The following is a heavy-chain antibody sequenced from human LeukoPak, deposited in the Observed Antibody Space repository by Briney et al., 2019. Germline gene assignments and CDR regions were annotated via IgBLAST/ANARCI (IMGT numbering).Heavy chain of an antibody. Sequence: QTGGTPRLSCAASGFTFSSYAMTWVRQAPGMGLEWVAKIKQDGSEKYYVDSVKGRFTISRDIAKNSLYLQMNSLRAEDTAVYYCARDRPQQWLVRGQRGYYYMDVWGKGTTVTISS. J-gene: IGHJ6*03. CDR1: GFTFSSYA. D-gene: IGHD6-19*01. CDR3: ARDRPQQWLVRGQRGYYYMDV. CDR2: IKQDGSEK. V-gene: IGHV3-7*01.